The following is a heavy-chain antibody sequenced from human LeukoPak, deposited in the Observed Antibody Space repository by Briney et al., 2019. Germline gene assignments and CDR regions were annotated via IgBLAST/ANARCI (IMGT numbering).Heavy chain of an antibody. V-gene: IGHV4-39*07. Sequence: ETLSLTCTASGGSISSSSYYWGWIRQPPGKGLEWIGSIYYSGSTYYNPSLKSRVTISIDTSKNQFSPKLSSVTAADTAIYYCARDWVSLDFWGQGTLVTVSS. CDR2: IYYSGST. J-gene: IGHJ4*02. D-gene: IGHD2-8*01. CDR3: ARDWVSLDF. CDR1: GGSISSSSYY.